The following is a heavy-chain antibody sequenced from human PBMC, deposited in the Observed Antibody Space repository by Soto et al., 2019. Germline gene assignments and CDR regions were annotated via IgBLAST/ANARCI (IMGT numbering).Heavy chain of an antibody. CDR2: IKHDGSEK. D-gene: IGHD6-6*01. CDR1: GFTFSSDW. Sequence: EVQLVESGGGLVQPGGSLRLSCAASGFTFSSDWTSWVRQAPGRGLEWVANIKHDGSEKYYVDSVMDRFTISRDNAKNSLSLQMNSLRAEDTAVYYCARGVHWGQGTRVTVSS. V-gene: IGHV3-7*01. CDR3: ARGVH. J-gene: IGHJ4*02.